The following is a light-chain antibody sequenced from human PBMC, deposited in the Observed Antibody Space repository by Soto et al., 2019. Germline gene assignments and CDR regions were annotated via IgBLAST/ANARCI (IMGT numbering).Light chain of an antibody. CDR3: MQALQTPIT. J-gene: IGKJ5*01. CDR1: ESLLHRNGNTL. CDR2: LVS. V-gene: IGKV2-28*01. Sequence: DIVLTQSPLSLTVTPGEAASISCTSSESLLHRNGNTLLDWYLQKPGQSPQLLIYLVSRRASGVPDRFSGGGSGTDFTLKISRVEAEDVGAYYCMQALQTPITFGQGTRLEIK.